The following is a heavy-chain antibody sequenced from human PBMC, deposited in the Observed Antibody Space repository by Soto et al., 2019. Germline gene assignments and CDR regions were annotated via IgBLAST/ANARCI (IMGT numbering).Heavy chain of an antibody. CDR1: GGSISSGGYS. D-gene: IGHD7-27*01. V-gene: IGHV4-30-2*02. J-gene: IGHJ4*02. CDR2: IYHSGST. Sequence: PSETLSLTCAVSGGSISSGGYSWSWIRQPPGKGLEWIGYIYHSGSTYYNPSLKSRVTISVDTSKNQFSLKLSSLTAAGTAVYYCARRWGTYFDFWGQGTLVTVSS. CDR3: ARRWGTYFDF.